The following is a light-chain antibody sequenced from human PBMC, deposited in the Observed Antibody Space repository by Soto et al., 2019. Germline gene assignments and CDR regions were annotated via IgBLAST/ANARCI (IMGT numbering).Light chain of an antibody. CDR2: DAS. J-gene: IGKJ1*01. CDR1: QSISSW. Sequence: DVQMTQSPSTLSASVGDRVTITCRASQSISSWLAWYQQKPGKAPKLLIYDASNLHSGVPSRFSGSRSGTDFTLTISSLQPEDFATYYCLLDFSYFWAFGQGTKVDIK. V-gene: IGKV1-5*01. CDR3: LLDFSYFWA.